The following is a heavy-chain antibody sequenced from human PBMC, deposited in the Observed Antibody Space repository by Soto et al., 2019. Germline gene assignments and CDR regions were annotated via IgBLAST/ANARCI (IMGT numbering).Heavy chain of an antibody. D-gene: IGHD2-15*01. Sequence: PGGSLRLSCAASGFSCSSYAMNWFRQAPGKGLEWVTTINGGSTPYYADSVKGRFTISRDNSKSTLYLQMSSLRAEDTAVYYCAKDKDWRGVYAVEVWGQGTTVTVSS. J-gene: IGHJ6*02. CDR2: INGGSTP. CDR3: AKDKDWRGVYAVEV. CDR1: GFSCSSYA. V-gene: IGHV3-23*01.